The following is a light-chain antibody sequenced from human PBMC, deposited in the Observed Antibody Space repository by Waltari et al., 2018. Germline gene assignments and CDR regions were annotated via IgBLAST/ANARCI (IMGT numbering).Light chain of an antibody. J-gene: IGKJ2*01. CDR2: AAS. Sequence: DVQMFQSPSSLSASVGDRVTITCRAGQTINNNLNWYQQKTGSPPKLLVYAASTLHHGGPSRVRGGRAGAEYTLTISGLQPEDSATYYVQQTYRTPPYTFGLGTKLEI. V-gene: IGKV1-39*01. CDR1: QTINNN. CDR3: QQTYRTPPYT.